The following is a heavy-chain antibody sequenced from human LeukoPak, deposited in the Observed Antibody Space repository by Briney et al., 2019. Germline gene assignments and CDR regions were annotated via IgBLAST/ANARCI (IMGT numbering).Heavy chain of an antibody. J-gene: IGHJ5*02. D-gene: IGHD3-9*01. Sequence: GGSLRLSCAPSGFTFSRHGMHWVRQAPGKGLEWVAIISNDGSRKYYAHSVEGRFTISRDNSKNTLYLQMDSLRAEDTAVYYCARAPGSQYLTISWGQGTLVTVTS. CDR1: GFTFSRHG. CDR3: ARAPGSQYLTIS. CDR2: ISNDGSRK. V-gene: IGHV3-30*03.